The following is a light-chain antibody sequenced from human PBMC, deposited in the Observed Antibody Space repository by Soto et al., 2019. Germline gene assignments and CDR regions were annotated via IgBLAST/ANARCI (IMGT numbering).Light chain of an antibody. CDR3: SSHTSSSAVV. V-gene: IGLV2-14*03. Sequence: QSALTQPASVSGSPGQSITISCTGTSSDVGGYDYVSWYQRHPGKAPRLMIYDVTNRPSGVSDRFSGSKSGNTASLTISGLQTEDEADYYCSSHTSSSAVVFGRGTKLTVL. CDR2: DVT. J-gene: IGLJ2*01. CDR1: SSDVGGYDY.